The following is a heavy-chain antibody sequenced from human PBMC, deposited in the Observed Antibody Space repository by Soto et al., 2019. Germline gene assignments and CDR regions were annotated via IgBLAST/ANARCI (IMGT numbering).Heavy chain of an antibody. CDR1: GGTFSSYA. CDR3: ARDSREGGSYRSYYYYGMDV. Sequence: GASVKVSCKASGGTFSSYAISWVRQAPGQGLEWMGGIIPIFGTANYAQKFQGRVTITADESTSTAYMELSSLRSEDTAVYYCARDSREGGSYRSYYYYGMDVWGQGTTVTVSS. D-gene: IGHD1-26*01. CDR2: IIPIFGTA. J-gene: IGHJ6*02. V-gene: IGHV1-69*13.